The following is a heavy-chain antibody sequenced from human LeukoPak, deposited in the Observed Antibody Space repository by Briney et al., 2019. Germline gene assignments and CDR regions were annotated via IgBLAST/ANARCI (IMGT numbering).Heavy chain of an antibody. D-gene: IGHD2-15*01. CDR2: ISYDGSNK. J-gene: IGHJ4*02. CDR1: GFTFSSYS. CDR3: ARDRSATSFDY. Sequence: PGGSLRLSCAASGFTFSSYSMNWVRQAPGKGLEWVAVISYDGSNKYYADSVKGRFTISRDNSKNSLYLQMNSLRAEDTAVYYCARDRSATSFDYWGQGTLVTVSS. V-gene: IGHV3-30*03.